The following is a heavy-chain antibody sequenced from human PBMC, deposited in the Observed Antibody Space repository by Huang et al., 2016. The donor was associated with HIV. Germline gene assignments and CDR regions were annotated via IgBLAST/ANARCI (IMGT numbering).Heavy chain of an antibody. J-gene: IGHJ1*01. Sequence: QVQLVESGGGVVQPGRSLRLSCAASGFIFSNYGMHWVRQVPGKGLEWVALISYDGSNKYYTDSVKGRFSISRDNSKNTLYLQMNSLRAEDTAVYYCALKGDSSGWEYFRHWGQGTLVTVSS. V-gene: IGHV3-30*03. CDR1: GFIFSNYG. CDR3: ALKGDSSGWEYFRH. D-gene: IGHD6-19*01. CDR2: ISYDGSNK.